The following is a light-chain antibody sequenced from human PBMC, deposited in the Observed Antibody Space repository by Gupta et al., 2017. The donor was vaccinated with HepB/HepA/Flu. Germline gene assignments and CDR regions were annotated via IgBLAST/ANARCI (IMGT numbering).Light chain of an antibody. V-gene: IGKV3D-20*01. CDR1: QSVSSNNY. Sequence: EIVLTQSPATLSLSPGERATLSCGASQSVSSNNYLAWYQQKPGLAPRLLIYDASGRATGIPDRFSGSGSGTDFTLTSSSLEPEDFAVYYWQHDGSSWTFGQGTKVEIK. J-gene: IGKJ1*01. CDR2: DAS. CDR3: QHDGSSWT.